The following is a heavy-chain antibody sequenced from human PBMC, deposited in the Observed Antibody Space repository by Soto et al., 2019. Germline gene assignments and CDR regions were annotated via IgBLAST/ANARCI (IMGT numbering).Heavy chain of an antibody. J-gene: IGHJ4*02. CDR2: VNPNTGVT. CDR3: EKDSGRGWHFYS. D-gene: IGHD6-19*01. Sequence: SVKVSCKAAGYGFTDYYLHWVRQAPGQGLEWMGWVNPNTGVTKYSQKFRGRVNMTRDTFIKTAYMEVSRLTSDDTAVFYCEKDSGRGWHFYSWGQRTLVTVS. CDR1: GYGFTDYY. V-gene: IGHV1-2*02.